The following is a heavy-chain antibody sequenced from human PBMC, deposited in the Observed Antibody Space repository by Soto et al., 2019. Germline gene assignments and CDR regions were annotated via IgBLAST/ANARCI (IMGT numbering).Heavy chain of an antibody. V-gene: IGHV4-61*01. J-gene: IGHJ5*02. D-gene: IGHD6-19*01. CDR3: ARTVAGWFDP. CDR2: IYYSGST. CDR1: GGSFSSDSYY. Sequence: XDTLSLTCTVSGGSFSSDSYYWSWIRQPPGKGLEWIGYIYYSGSTNYNPSLKSRVTISVDTSKNQFSLKLSSVTAADTAVYYCARTVAGWFDPWGQGTLVTVSS.